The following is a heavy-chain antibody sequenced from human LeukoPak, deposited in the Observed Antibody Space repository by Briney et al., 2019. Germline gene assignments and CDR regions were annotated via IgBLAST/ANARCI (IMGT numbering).Heavy chain of an antibody. D-gene: IGHD2-15*01. CDR3: ARGLTDEAVAVTNFDY. J-gene: IGHJ4*02. Sequence: PSETLSLTCTVSGGSISSGGYYWSWIHQHPGKGLEWIGYIYYSGSTYYNPSLKSRVTISVDTSKNQFSLKLSSVTAADTAVYYCARGLTDEAVAVTNFDYWGQGTLVTVSS. CDR1: GGSISSGGYY. V-gene: IGHV4-31*03. CDR2: IYYSGST.